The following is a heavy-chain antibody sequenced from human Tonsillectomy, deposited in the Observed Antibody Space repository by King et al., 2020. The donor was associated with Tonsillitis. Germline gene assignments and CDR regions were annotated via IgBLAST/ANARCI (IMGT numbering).Heavy chain of an antibody. CDR3: AHTFLFRGYCSGARCQNFDY. V-gene: IGHV2-5*01. CDR2: IYWNDDK. CDR1: GFSLSTSGVG. D-gene: IGHD2-15*01. Sequence: TLKESGPTLVKPTQTLTLTCTFSGFSLSTSGVGVGWIRQSPAQALEWLALIYWNDDKRYSPSLKSRLTITKDTSKNRVVLTMTNMDPVDTAIYYCAHTFLFRGYCSGARCQNFDYWGQGTLVTVSS. J-gene: IGHJ4*02.